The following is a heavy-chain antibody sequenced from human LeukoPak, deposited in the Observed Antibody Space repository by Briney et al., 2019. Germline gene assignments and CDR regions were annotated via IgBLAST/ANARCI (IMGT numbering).Heavy chain of an antibody. J-gene: IGHJ5*02. CDR2: INHSGST. CDR1: GGSFSGYY. V-gene: IGHV4-34*01. CDR3: ARALIAAAGTGWFDP. D-gene: IGHD6-13*01. Sequence: PSETLSLTCAVYGGSFSGYYWSWIRQPPGKGLEWIGEINHSGSTNYNPSLKSRVSISVDTSKNQFSLKLSSVTAADTAVYYCARALIAAAGTGWFDPWGQGTLVTVSS.